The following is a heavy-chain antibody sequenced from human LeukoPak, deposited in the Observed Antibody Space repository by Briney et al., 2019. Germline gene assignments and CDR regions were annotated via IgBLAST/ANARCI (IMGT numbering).Heavy chain of an antibody. D-gene: IGHD3-10*01. Sequence: SETLSLTRTVSGGSISSYYWSWIRQPPGKGLEWIGYIYYSGSTNYNPSLKSRVTISVDTSKNQFSLKLNSVTAADTAVYYCARRSGSGYYYFDYWGQGTLVTVSS. CDR3: ARRSGSGYYYFDY. J-gene: IGHJ4*02. V-gene: IGHV4-59*08. CDR2: IYYSGST. CDR1: GGSISSYY.